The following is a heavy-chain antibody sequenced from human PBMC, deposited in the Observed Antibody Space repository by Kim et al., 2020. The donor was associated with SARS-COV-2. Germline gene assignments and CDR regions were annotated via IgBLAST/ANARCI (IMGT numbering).Heavy chain of an antibody. D-gene: IGHD3-10*01. CDR1: GFTFSDYY. Sequence: GGSLRLSCAASGFTFSDYYMSWIRQAPGKGLEWVSYISSSSSYTNYADSVKGRFTISRDNAKNSLYLQMNSLRAEDMAVYYCARGLHYGSGSEKPTVFDYWGQGTLVTLSS. V-gene: IGHV3-11*06. CDR3: ARGLHYGSGSEKPTVFDY. CDR2: ISSSSSYT. J-gene: IGHJ4*02.